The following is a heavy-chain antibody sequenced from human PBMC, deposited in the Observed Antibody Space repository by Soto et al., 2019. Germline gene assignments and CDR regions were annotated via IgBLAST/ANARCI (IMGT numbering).Heavy chain of an antibody. D-gene: IGHD7-27*01. CDR3: ARTLTGEYYFDY. J-gene: IGHJ4*02. Sequence: GASVKVSCKASGYTFTIYYMHWVRQAPGQGLEWMGIINPSGGSTSYAQKFQGRVTMTRDTSTSTVYMELSSLRSEDTAVYYCARTLTGEYYFDYWGQGTLVTVSS. V-gene: IGHV1-46*01. CDR2: INPSGGST. CDR1: GYTFTIYY.